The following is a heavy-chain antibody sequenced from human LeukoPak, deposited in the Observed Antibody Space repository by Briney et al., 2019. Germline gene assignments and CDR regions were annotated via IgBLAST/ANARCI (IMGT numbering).Heavy chain of an antibody. D-gene: IGHD3-22*01. CDR1: GYSFTSYW. J-gene: IGHJ3*02. CDR3: ARLNYDSSGMPDAFDI. Sequence: GESLKISCKGSGYSFTSYWIGWVRQMPGKGLEWMGIICPGDSDTRYSPSFQGQVTISADKSISTAYLQWSSLKASDTAMYYCARLNYDSSGMPDAFDIWGQGTMVTVSS. V-gene: IGHV5-51*01. CDR2: ICPGDSDT.